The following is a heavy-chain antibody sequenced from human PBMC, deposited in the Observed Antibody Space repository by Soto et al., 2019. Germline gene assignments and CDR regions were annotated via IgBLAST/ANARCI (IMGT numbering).Heavy chain of an antibody. J-gene: IGHJ4*02. D-gene: IGHD3-3*01. CDR3: AHRPAPASLYKTSYNYDFWSGRKSYYFDY. CDR2: IYWDDDK. Sequence: SGPTLVNPTQTLTLTCTFSGFSLSTSGVGVGWIRQPPGKALEWLALIYWDDDKRYSPSLKSRLTITKDTSKNQVVLTMTNMDPVDTATYYRAHRPAPASLYKTSYNYDFWSGRKSYYFDYWGQGTLVTVSS. V-gene: IGHV2-5*02. CDR1: GFSLSTSGVG.